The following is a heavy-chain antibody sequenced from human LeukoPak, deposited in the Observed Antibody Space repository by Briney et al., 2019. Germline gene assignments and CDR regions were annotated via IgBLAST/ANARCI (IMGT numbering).Heavy chain of an antibody. CDR3: TTRGGSFSIFDY. D-gene: IGHD1-26*01. J-gene: IGHJ4*02. Sequence: GGSLRLSCAASGFIFSIHGMHWVRQAPGKGLEWVAFIRDDGTDKYYADSVKGRFTISRDNSENTLHLQMNSLRPEDTAMYYCTTRGGSFSIFDYWGQGTLVTVSS. V-gene: IGHV3-30*02. CDR2: IRDDGTDK. CDR1: GFIFSIHG.